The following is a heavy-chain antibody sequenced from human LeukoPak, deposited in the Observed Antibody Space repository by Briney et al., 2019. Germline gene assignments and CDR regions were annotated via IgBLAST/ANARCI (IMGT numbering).Heavy chain of an antibody. D-gene: IGHD1-7*01. CDR1: GSTFSSYA. Sequence: GGSLRLSCAASGSTFSSYAMSWVRQAPGKGLEWVSAISGSGGSTYYADSVKGRFTISRDNSKNTLYLQMNSLRAEDTAVYYCAKDPAGTTSGWFDPWGQGTLVTVSS. CDR2: ISGSGGST. J-gene: IGHJ5*02. CDR3: AKDPAGTTSGWFDP. V-gene: IGHV3-23*01.